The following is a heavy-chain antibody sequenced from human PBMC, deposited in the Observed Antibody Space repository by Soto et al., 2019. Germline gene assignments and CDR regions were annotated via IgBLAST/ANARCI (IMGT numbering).Heavy chain of an antibody. CDR2: MNPNSGNT. CDR1: GYTFTKFD. Sequence: QVQLVQSGAEVKKPGASVRVSCKASGYTFTKFDINWVRQATGQGLEWMGWMNPNSGNTGYAQKFQGRVTMTRNTSITTGYMELSTLRSEDTAVYYCVRGDYGDYSHWFDPWGQGTLVTASS. D-gene: IGHD4-17*01. CDR3: VRGDYGDYSHWFDP. V-gene: IGHV1-8*01. J-gene: IGHJ5*02.